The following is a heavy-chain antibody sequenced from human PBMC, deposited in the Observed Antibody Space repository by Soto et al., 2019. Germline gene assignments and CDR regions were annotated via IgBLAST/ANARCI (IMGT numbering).Heavy chain of an antibody. CDR3: ARSVWGTMKYYFDY. Sequence: SVKVSCKASGGTFSSYAISWVRQAPGQGLEWMGGIIPIFGTANYAQKFQGRVTITADESTSTAYMELSSMRSEDTAVCYCARSVWGTMKYYFDYWGQGTLVTVSS. D-gene: IGHD3-16*01. CDR1: GGTFSSYA. CDR2: IIPIFGTA. V-gene: IGHV1-69*13. J-gene: IGHJ4*02.